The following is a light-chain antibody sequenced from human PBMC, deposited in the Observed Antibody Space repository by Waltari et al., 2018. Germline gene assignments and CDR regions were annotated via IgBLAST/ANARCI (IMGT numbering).Light chain of an antibody. V-gene: IGLV2-14*03. Sequence: QSALTQPASVSGSPGQSITIPCTGTNSDVGAFKHVSWYQQPPGSAPKVMIFDVINRPAGVPNRFAGHKSGNTASLTISGLQAEDEADYYCKSYTSGLTYVFGTGTKVTVL. J-gene: IGLJ1*01. CDR3: KSYTSGLTYV. CDR1: NSDVGAFKH. CDR2: DVI.